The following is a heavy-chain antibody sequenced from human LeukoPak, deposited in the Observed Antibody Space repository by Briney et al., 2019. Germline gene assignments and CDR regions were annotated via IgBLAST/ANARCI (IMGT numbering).Heavy chain of an antibody. V-gene: IGHV1-2*02. CDR3: ARDNRIAVAGNSPIDDY. CDR1: GYTFTGYY. D-gene: IGHD6-19*01. J-gene: IGHJ4*02. Sequence: ASVKVSCKASGYTFTGYYMHWVRQAPGQGLEWMGWINPNSGGTNYAQKFQGRVTMTRDTSISTAYMELSRLRSDDTAVYYCARDNRIAVAGNSPIDDYWGQGTLVTVSS. CDR2: INPNSGGT.